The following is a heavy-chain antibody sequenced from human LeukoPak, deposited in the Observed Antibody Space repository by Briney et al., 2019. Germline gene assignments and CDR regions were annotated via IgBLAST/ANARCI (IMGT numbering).Heavy chain of an antibody. CDR1: GGSFSGYY. Sequence: SGTLSLTCAVYGGSFSGYYWSWIRQPPGKGLEWIGEINHSGSTNYNPPLKSRVTISVDTSKNQFSLKLSSVTAADTAVYYCARSRMTIFGVVITPFDYWGQGTLVTVSS. J-gene: IGHJ4*02. V-gene: IGHV4-34*01. CDR2: INHSGST. CDR3: ARSRMTIFGVVITPFDY. D-gene: IGHD3-3*01.